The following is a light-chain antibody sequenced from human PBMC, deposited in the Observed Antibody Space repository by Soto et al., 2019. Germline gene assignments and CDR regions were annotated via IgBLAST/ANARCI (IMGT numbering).Light chain of an antibody. CDR2: DVT. Sequence: QSVLTQPASVSGSPGQSITISCTGTSYDVGGYNDVSWYQQHPGKAPKTLIYDVTNRPSGISNRFSGSKSGNTASLTISDLQTEDEADYYCSSYTAYSRVVSGGGTKLTVL. J-gene: IGLJ2*01. CDR1: SYDVGGYND. CDR3: SSYTAYSRVV. V-gene: IGLV2-14*03.